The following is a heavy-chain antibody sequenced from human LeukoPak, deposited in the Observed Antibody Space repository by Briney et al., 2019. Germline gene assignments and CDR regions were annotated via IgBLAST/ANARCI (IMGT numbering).Heavy chain of an antibody. CDR1: GFIFSSYW. J-gene: IGHJ4*02. CDR2: IKQDGSEK. V-gene: IGHV3-7*01. D-gene: IGHD3-10*01. CDR3: ARGLWFGD. Sequence: GGSLRLSCAASGFIFSSYWMSWVRQAPGKGLEWVANIKQDGSEKYYVDSVKGRFTISRDNAKNSLYLQMNSLRAEDTAVYYCARGLWFGDWGQGTLVTVSS.